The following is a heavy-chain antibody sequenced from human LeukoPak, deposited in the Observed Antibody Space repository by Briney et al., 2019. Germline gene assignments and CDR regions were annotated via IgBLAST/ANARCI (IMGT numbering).Heavy chain of an antibody. CDR1: GFTFSSYG. J-gene: IGHJ4*02. V-gene: IGHV3-23*01. D-gene: IGHD2/OR15-2a*01. CDR3: AKRVGRKTMVIVPLEYFDN. CDR2: ISGGGGTT. Sequence: GGSLRLSCAASGFTFSSYGMHWVRQAPGKGLEWVSSISGGGGTTFYADSVKGRFTISRDNTNNTLYLQMNSLRAEDTAVYFCAKRVGRKTMVIVPLEYFDNWGQGTLVTVSS.